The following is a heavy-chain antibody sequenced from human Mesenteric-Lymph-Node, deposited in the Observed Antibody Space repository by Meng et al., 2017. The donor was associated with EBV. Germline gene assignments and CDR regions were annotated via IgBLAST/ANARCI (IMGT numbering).Heavy chain of an antibody. V-gene: IGHV3-53*01. CDR1: GFTVSGNY. CDR3: ARGGPDSRDYFDY. Sequence: EGRLVGAGGGLIQPVGSLRLSCAHSGFTVSGNYMGWVRQAPGKVLEWVSVIYSGGSTYYADSVKGRFTISRDNSKNTLFLQMNSLRAEDTAVYYCARGGPDSRDYFDYWGQGTLVTVSS. CDR2: IYSGGST. D-gene: IGHD3-22*01. J-gene: IGHJ4*02.